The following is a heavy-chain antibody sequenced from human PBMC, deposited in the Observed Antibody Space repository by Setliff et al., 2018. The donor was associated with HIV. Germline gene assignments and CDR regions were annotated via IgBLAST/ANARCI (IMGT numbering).Heavy chain of an antibody. J-gene: IGHJ4*02. CDR3: AKLYCGGACYSADWDYLDS. D-gene: IGHD2-21*02. V-gene: IGHV3-73*01. CDR2: IKTEAEGYAT. Sequence: PGGSLRLSCAGSGFTFSGSPMHWVRQASGKGLEWVGRIKTEAEGYATAYAASVKGRFTISRVDSKNTAYLQMNSLRVEDTAVYYCAKLYCGGACYSADWDYLDSWGQGTLVTVSS. CDR1: GFTFSGSP.